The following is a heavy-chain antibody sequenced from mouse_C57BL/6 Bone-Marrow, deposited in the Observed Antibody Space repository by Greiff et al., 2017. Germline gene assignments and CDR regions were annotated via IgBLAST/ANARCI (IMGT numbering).Heavy chain of an antibody. V-gene: IGHV5-6*01. J-gene: IGHJ4*01. Sequence: EVQRVESGGDLVKPGGSLKLSCAASGFTFSSYGMSWVRQTPDKRLEWVATISSGGSYTYYPDSVKGRFTISRDNAKNTLYLQMSSLKSEDTAMYYCARQGRGYAMDYWGQGTSVTVSP. CDR1: GFTFSSYG. CDR3: ARQGRGYAMDY. CDR2: ISSGGSYT.